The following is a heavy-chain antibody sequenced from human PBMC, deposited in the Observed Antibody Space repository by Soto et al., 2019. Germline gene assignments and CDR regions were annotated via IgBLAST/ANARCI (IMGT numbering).Heavy chain of an antibody. Sequence: RASVKVSCKASGYTFTSYAMHWVRQAPGQRLEWMGWINAGNGNTKYSQKFQGRVTITRDTSASTAYMELSSLRSEDTAVYYCARVAATKEKPPHFDYWGQGTLVTVSS. CDR1: GYTFTSYA. CDR3: ARVAATKEKPPHFDY. V-gene: IGHV1-3*01. CDR2: INAGNGNT. J-gene: IGHJ4*02. D-gene: IGHD1-26*01.